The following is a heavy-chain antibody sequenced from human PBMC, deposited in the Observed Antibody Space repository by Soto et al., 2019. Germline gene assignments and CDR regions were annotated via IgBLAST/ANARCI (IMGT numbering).Heavy chain of an antibody. J-gene: IGHJ2*01. Sequence: QVQLVESGGGVVQPGRSLRLSCAASGFTFSSYAMHWVRQAPGKGLEWVAVISYDGSNKYYADSVKGRFTISRDNSKNTLYRQMNCLRAEDTAVFYCARDPLWGTAMVLWYFDLWGRGTLVTVSS. CDR3: ARDPLWGTAMVLWYFDL. CDR2: ISYDGSNK. CDR1: GFTFSSYA. V-gene: IGHV3-30-3*01. D-gene: IGHD5-18*01.